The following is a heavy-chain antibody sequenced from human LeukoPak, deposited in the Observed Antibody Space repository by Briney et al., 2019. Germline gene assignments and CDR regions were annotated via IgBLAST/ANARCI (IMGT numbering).Heavy chain of an antibody. D-gene: IGHD3-10*01. Sequence: SETLSLTCTVSGGSISSGGYYWSWIRQHPGKGLEWIGYIYYSGSTYYNPSLKGRLTISVDTSKNQFSLRLSSVTAADTAVYYCARDSKVRGVMGYWGQGTLVTVSS. CDR2: IYYSGST. V-gene: IGHV4-31*03. CDR1: GGSISSGGYY. CDR3: ARDSKVRGVMGY. J-gene: IGHJ4*02.